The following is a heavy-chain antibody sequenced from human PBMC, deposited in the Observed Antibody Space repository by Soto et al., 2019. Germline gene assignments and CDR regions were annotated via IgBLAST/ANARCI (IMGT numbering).Heavy chain of an antibody. CDR3: TSFPDVLRYFD. CDR2: FRSKDYGGTT. Sequence: WGRQGPGKGQEVEGCFRSKDYGGTTEYGVSVQGRSTISSDDSNSFAYLQMNSLKTEDTAVYYCTSFPDVLRYFD. V-gene: IGHV3-49*02. J-gene: IGHJ4*01. D-gene: IGHD3-9*01.